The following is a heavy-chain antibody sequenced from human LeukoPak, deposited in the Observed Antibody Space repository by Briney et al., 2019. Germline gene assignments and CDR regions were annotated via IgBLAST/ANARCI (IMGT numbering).Heavy chain of an antibody. Sequence: PSDTLSLTCAVYGGSFSGFYWSWVRQPPGKGLEWIGEIYHSGSTNYNPSLKSRVTISVDKSKNQFSLKLSSVTAADTAVYYCARDTYDSLWGQGTMVTVSS. CDR1: GGSFSGFY. D-gene: IGHD3-3*01. CDR2: IYHSGST. V-gene: IGHV4-34*01. J-gene: IGHJ3*01. CDR3: ARDTYDSL.